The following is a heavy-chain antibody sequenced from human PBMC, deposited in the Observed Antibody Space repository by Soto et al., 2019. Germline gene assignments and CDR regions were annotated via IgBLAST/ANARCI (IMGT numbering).Heavy chain of an antibody. CDR2: ISYDGSNK. J-gene: IGHJ3*02. Sequence: GGSLRLSCAASGFTFSSYGMHWVRQAPGKGLEWVAVISYDGSNKYYADSVKGRFTISRDNSKNTLYLQMNSLRAEDTAVYYCAEGRIGAETDDAFESWGQGTMVTV. CDR1: GFTFSSYG. CDR3: AEGRIGAETDDAFES. D-gene: IGHD3-16*01. V-gene: IGHV3-30*18.